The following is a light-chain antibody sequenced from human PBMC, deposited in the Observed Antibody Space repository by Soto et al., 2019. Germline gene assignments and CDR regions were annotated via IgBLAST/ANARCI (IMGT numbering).Light chain of an antibody. Sequence: EVVLTQSPATPSLSPGERPTLSCRASQRITSYLAWYQQKPGQAPRLLIYDATNRVAGVPARFSGSRSGTDFTLTISTLQPEDFAVYYCQQRSDWQYTFGQGTKVELK. V-gene: IGKV3-11*01. CDR2: DAT. CDR1: QRITSY. CDR3: QQRSDWQYT. J-gene: IGKJ2*01.